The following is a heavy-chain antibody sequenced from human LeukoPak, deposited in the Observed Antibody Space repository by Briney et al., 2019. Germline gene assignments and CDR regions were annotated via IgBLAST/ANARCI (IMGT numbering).Heavy chain of an antibody. J-gene: IGHJ4*02. V-gene: IGHV4-4*07. CDR2: IYTSGST. D-gene: IGHD3-10*01. Sequence: SGTLSLTCTVSGGSISSYYWSWIRQPAGKGLEWIGRIYTSGSTNYNPSLKSRVTMSVDTSKNQFSLKLSSVTAADTAVYYCAREGLLWFGELGRWVYFDYWGQGTLVTVSS. CDR3: AREGLLWFGELGRWVYFDY. CDR1: GGSISSYY.